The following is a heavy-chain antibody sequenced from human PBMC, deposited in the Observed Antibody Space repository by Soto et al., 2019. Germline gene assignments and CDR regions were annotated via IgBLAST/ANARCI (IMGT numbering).Heavy chain of an antibody. J-gene: IGHJ5*02. D-gene: IGHD3-22*01. CDR3: ARHPYSYDGRGYPLYNRFDP. CDR2: LYYSGST. Sequence: PXETLSVTCTVSGASISSSNYYWGWIRQPPGNVLEWIVSLYYSGSTYHNPSLKSRVTISVDTSKNQFSLKLSSVAAADTAVYYCARHPYSYDGRGYPLYNRFDPWGQGILVNVSS. V-gene: IGHV4-39*01. CDR1: GASISSSNYY.